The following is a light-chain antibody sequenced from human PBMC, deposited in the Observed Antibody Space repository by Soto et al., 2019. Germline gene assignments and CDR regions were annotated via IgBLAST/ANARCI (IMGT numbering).Light chain of an antibody. CDR1: SSNIGTNA. CDR2: NNN. CDR3: AAWDDSQNGYV. Sequence: QSVLTQPPSASGTPGQRVTISCSGGSSNIGTNAVNWYQQLPGTAPKLLIYNNNQRPSGVPDRFSGSKSGTSASLAISGLQSEDEADYYCAAWDDSQNGYVFGTGTKVTVL. J-gene: IGLJ1*01. V-gene: IGLV1-44*01.